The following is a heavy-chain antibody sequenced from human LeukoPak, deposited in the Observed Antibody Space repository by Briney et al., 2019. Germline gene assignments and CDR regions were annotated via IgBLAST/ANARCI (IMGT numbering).Heavy chain of an antibody. CDR3: ARGGAASYYYYYGMDV. CDR1: GGSISSGSYY. D-gene: IGHD6-13*01. CDR2: IYTSGST. J-gene: IGHJ6*02. Sequence: SQTLSLTCTVSGGSISSGSYYWTWIRQPAGKGLEWVGRIYTSGSTNYNPSLKSRVTISVDTSKNQFSLKLSSVTAADTAVYYCARGGAASYYYYYGMDVWGQGTTVTVSS. V-gene: IGHV4-61*02.